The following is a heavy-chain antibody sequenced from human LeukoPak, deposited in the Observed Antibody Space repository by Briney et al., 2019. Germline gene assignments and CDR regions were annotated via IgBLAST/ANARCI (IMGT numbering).Heavy chain of an antibody. Sequence: PSETLSLTCAVYGGSFSGYYWSWIRQPPGKGLEWIGEINHSGSTNYNPSLKSRVTISVDTSKNQFSLKLSSVTAADTAVYYCARATRNFWSGYSDAFDIWGQGTMVTVSS. CDR3: ARATRNFWSGYSDAFDI. V-gene: IGHV4-34*01. CDR2: INHSGST. CDR1: GGSFSGYY. D-gene: IGHD3-3*01. J-gene: IGHJ3*02.